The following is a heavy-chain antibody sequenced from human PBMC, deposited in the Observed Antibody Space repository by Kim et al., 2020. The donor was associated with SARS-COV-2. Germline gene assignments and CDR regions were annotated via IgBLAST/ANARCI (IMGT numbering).Heavy chain of an antibody. CDR2: IYYSGST. CDR1: GGSISSYY. J-gene: IGHJ6*02. Sequence: SETLSLTCTVSGGSISSYYWSWIRQPPGKGLEWIGYIYYSGSTNYNPSLKSRVTISVDTSKNQFSLKLSSVTAADTAVYYCAREGWLHSYYGMDVWGQGT. D-gene: IGHD5-12*01. CDR3: AREGWLHSYYGMDV. V-gene: IGHV4-59*01.